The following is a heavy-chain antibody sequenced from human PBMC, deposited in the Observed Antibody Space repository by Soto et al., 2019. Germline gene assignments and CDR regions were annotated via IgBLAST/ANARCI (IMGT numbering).Heavy chain of an antibody. V-gene: IGHV3-33*01. CDR2: IWYDGSNK. J-gene: IGHJ5*02. CDR3: ARRAGYQLMGDGGWFDP. D-gene: IGHD2-2*01. Sequence: QVQLVESGGGVVQPGRSLRLSCAASGFSFTNHGMHWVRQTPGKGLVWVAVIWYDGSNKYYADSVKGRFTISKDTSKNTLYLQMNSLRAEDTAVYYCARRAGYQLMGDGGWFDPWGQGTLVTVSS. CDR1: GFSFTNHG.